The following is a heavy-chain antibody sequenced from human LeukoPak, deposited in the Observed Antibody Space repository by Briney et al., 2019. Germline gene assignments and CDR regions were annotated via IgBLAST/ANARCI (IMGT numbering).Heavy chain of an antibody. V-gene: IGHV1-18*01. Sequence: ASVKVSCKASGYTFTTYGISWVRQAPGQGLEWTAWISAFKGNIDYAQKFQGRVTMTTDTSTSTAYLELRNLRSDDTAVYYCAKDSLLEPIDYWGQGTLVTVSS. CDR1: GYTFTTYG. J-gene: IGHJ4*02. CDR2: ISAFKGNI. CDR3: AKDSLLEPIDY. D-gene: IGHD3-3*01.